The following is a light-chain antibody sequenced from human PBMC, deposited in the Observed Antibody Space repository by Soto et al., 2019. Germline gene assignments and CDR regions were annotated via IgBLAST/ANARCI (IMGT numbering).Light chain of an antibody. CDR3: QQAHSLPLT. V-gene: IGKV1-12*01. CDR1: QDISSW. CDR2: AAS. Sequence: DVQMTQSPSFLSASVGARVTITCRASQDISSWLDWYQQKPGKAPRLLIYAASSLQSGVPSRFSGSGSGTDFTLTISSLQPEDFATYFCQQAHSLPLTFGGGTKVDIK. J-gene: IGKJ4*01.